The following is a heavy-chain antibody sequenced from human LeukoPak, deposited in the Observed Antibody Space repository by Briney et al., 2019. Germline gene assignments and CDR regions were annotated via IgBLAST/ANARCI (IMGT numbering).Heavy chain of an antibody. CDR1: GGSFSGYY. CDR2: INHSGST. CDR3: ARWRQPEGYFDY. Sequence: SETLSLTCAVYGGSFSGYYWSWIRQPPGKGLEWIGEINHSGSTNYNPSLKSRVTISVDTSKNQFSLKLSSVTAADTAVYYRARWRQPEGYFDYWGQGTLVTVSS. J-gene: IGHJ4*02. D-gene: IGHD6-13*01. V-gene: IGHV4-34*01.